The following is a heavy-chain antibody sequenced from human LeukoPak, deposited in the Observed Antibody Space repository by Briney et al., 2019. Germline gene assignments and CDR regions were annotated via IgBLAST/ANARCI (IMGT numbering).Heavy chain of an antibody. CDR3: AKARDSSGLFDY. V-gene: IGHV3-23*01. CDR1: GFTFSSYA. Sequence: PGGSLRLSCAASGFTFSSYAMSWVRQAPGKGLEWVSAISGSGGSTYYADSVKGRFTISRDSSKNTLYVQMNSLRAEDTAVYYCAKARDSSGLFDYWGQGTLGTVSS. CDR2: ISGSGGST. D-gene: IGHD3-22*01. J-gene: IGHJ4*02.